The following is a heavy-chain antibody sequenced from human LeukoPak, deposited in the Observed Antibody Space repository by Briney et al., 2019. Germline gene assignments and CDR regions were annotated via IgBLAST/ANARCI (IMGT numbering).Heavy chain of an antibody. CDR1: GGTFSSYA. J-gene: IGHJ4*02. CDR3: ARTLFFGVVTRFDY. Sequence: SVKVSCKASGGTFSSYAISWVRQAPGQGLEWMGRIIPIFGTANYAQKFQGRVTITTDESTSTAYMELSSLRSEDTAMYYCARTLFFGVVTRFDYWGQGTLVTVSS. V-gene: IGHV1-69*05. D-gene: IGHD3-3*01. CDR2: IIPIFGTA.